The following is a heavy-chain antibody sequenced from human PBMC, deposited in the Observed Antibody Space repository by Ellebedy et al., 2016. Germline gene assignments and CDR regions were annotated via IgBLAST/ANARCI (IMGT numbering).Heavy chain of an antibody. CDR3: TTIAPAAPLDY. D-gene: IGHD2-2*01. CDR1: GFTFSAYG. V-gene: IGHV3-30*02. J-gene: IGHJ4*01. CDR2: VWYDGHRK. Sequence: GESLKISXAASGFTFSAYGMHWVRQVPGKGPEWLAFVWYDGHRKYYADSVKGRFTISRDNSRNTLFLQLDSLRPDDTAVYYCTTIAPAAPLDYWGQGSLVNVSS.